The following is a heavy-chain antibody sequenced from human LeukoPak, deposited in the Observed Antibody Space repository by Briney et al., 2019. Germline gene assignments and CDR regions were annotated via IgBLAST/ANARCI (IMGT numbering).Heavy chain of an antibody. CDR3: ARGLWLTFDY. D-gene: IGHD5-18*01. Sequence: PGGSLRLSYAASGFTVSSNYMSWVRQAPGKGLEWVSVIYSGGSTYYADSVKGRFTISRDNSKNTLYLQVNSLRAEDTAVYYCARGLWLTFDYWGQGTLVTVSS. J-gene: IGHJ4*02. CDR1: GFTVSSNY. CDR2: IYSGGST. V-gene: IGHV3-53*01.